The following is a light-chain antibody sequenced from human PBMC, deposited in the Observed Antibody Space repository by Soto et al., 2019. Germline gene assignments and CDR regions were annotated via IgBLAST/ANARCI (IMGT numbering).Light chain of an antibody. J-gene: IGKJ4*01. Sequence: DIQMTQSPSSLSASVGDRVTITCRASQTITTYLNWYQQKPGKATKLLIYAASTLQSGVPSRFSGSGSETDFTINIRSLQPEDFATKICQQSYSNPHNFGGRTKVEIK. CDR2: AAS. V-gene: IGKV1-39*01. CDR1: QTITTY. CDR3: QQSYSNPHN.